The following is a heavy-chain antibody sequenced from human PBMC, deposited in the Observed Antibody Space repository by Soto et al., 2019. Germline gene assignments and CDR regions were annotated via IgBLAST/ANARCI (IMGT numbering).Heavy chain of an antibody. D-gene: IGHD4-17*01. CDR3: ARDTHGGYPGYHYYGLDV. V-gene: IGHV3-7*01. CDR1: GFTFSGYW. Sequence: GSLRLSCAASGFTFSGYWMSWVRQAPGKGLEWVANIEEDGSEKYFVDSVRGRLIISRDNGKNSLYLLMTSLRVEDTAVYYCARDTHGGYPGYHYYGLDVWGQGTTVTVSS. J-gene: IGHJ6*02. CDR2: IEEDGSEK.